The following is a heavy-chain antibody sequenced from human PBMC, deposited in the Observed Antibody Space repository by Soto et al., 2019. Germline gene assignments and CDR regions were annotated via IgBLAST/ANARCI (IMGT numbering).Heavy chain of an antibody. J-gene: IGHJ6*02. Sequence: QVQLVQSGAEVKKPGSSVKVSCKASGGTFSSYAISWVRQAPGQGLEWMGGIIPIFGTANYAQKFQGRVTMTADESTSTAYMELSSLRSEDTAVYYCASLQTVTTTDYYYGMDVWGQGTTVTVSS. CDR2: IIPIFGTA. D-gene: IGHD4-17*01. CDR1: GGTFSSYA. V-gene: IGHV1-69*01. CDR3: ASLQTVTTTDYYYGMDV.